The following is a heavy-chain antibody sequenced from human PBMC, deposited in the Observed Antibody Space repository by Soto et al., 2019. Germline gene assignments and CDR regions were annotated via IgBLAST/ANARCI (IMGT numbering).Heavy chain of an antibody. V-gene: IGHV1-69*13. CDR3: ASPLTIAARRLGSAHYYYYGMDV. J-gene: IGHJ6*02. D-gene: IGHD6-6*01. Sequence: SVKVSCKASGGTFSRYAISWVRQAPGQGLEWMGGIILMFGTANYAQRFQGRVTITADESTSTVYMELSSLRSEDTALYYCASPLTIAARRLGSAHYYYYGMDVWGQGTTVTVYS. CDR2: IILMFGTA. CDR1: GGTFSRYA.